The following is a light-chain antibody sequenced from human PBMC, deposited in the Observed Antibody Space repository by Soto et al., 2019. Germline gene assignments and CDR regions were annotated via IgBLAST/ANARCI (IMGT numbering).Light chain of an antibody. CDR3: QHRANWPLT. J-gene: IGKJ4*01. CDR2: DAS. Sequence: EIVLTQSPASLALSPGERAARSSGASQNLYRSLAWYQQKPGQAPRLLIYDASIRATDIPARFSGSGSGTDFTLTISSLEPEDFALYYCQHRANWPLTFGGGTKVDI. CDR1: QNLYRS. V-gene: IGKV3-11*01.